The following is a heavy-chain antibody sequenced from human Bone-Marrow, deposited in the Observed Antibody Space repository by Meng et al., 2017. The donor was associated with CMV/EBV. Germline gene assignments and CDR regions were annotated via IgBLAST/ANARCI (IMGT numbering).Heavy chain of an antibody. V-gene: IGHV3-74*01. D-gene: IGHD1-26*01. J-gene: IGHJ4*02. CDR1: GFTFSSYW. CDR2: VNSDGSST. Sequence: ESLKISCAASGFTFSSYWMHWVRQGPGKGLVWVSRVNSDGSSTNYADSVKGRFTISRDNANNTLYLQMNGLRAEDTALYFCASTKYSGSYFESWGQGTLVTVSS. CDR3: ASTKYSGSYFES.